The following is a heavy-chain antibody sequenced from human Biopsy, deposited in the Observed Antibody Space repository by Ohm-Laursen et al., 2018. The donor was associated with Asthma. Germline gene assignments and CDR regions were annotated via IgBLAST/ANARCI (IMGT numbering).Heavy chain of an antibody. D-gene: IGHD6-19*01. CDR2: INPNSGGT. Sequence: ASVKVSCKSSGYTFTGYYTHWVRQAPGQGLEWMGRINPNSGGTNYAQKFQGRVTMTRDTSISTAYMELSRLRSDDTAVYYCAIVGYSSGWDFFDYWGQGTLVTVSS. J-gene: IGHJ4*02. CDR3: AIVGYSSGWDFFDY. CDR1: GYTFTGYY. V-gene: IGHV1-2*06.